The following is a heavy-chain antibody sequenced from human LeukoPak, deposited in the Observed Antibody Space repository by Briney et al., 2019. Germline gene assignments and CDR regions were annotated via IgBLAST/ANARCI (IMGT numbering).Heavy chain of an antibody. J-gene: IGHJ6*03. Sequence: PGGSLRLSCAASGFTFSTYGMHWVRQAPGKGLEWVAVVSYDGRNKYFVDSVEGRFTISRDNSKNTLYLQMNSLRAEDTAVYYCAKDLYNSRWGDYYYMDVWGKGTTVTVSS. V-gene: IGHV3-30*18. CDR3: AKDLYNSRWGDYYYMDV. D-gene: IGHD6-13*01. CDR2: VSYDGRNK. CDR1: GFTFSTYG.